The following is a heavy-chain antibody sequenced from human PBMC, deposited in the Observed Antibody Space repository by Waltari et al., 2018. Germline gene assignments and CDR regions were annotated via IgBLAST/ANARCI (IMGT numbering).Heavy chain of an antibody. CDR3: ARGLGGLNSVA. CDR1: GGSVSSGSYY. Sequence: QVQLQESGPGLVKPSETLSLTCTVSGGSVSSGSYYWSWIRQPPGKGLEWIGYIYYSGSTNYNPSLKSRVTISVDTSKNQFSLKLSSVTAADTAVYYCARGLGGLNSVAWGQGTLVTVSS. V-gene: IGHV4-61*01. CDR2: IYYSGST. D-gene: IGHD2-15*01. J-gene: IGHJ4*02.